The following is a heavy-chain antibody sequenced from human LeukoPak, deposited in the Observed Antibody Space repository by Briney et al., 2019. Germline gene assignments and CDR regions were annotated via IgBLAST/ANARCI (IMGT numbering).Heavy chain of an antibody. CDR1: GGSFSGYY. J-gene: IGHJ4*02. V-gene: IGHV4-34*01. CDR2: INHSGST. Sequence: SETLSLTCAVYGGSFSGYYWSWIRQPPGKGLEWIGEINHSGSTNYNPSLKSRVTISLHTSKNQFSLTLTSVTAADTAVYYCARDVGGYNSYFDSWGQGALVTVSS. D-gene: IGHD5-24*01. CDR3: ARDVGGYNSYFDS.